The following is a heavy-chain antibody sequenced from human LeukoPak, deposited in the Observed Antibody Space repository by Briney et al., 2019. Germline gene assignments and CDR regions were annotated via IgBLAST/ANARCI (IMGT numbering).Heavy chain of an antibody. CDR1: GGTFSSYA. V-gene: IGHV1-69*04. CDR2: IIPILGIA. J-gene: IGHJ4*02. D-gene: IGHD1-26*01. CDR3: ARGLIVGATTS. Sequence: SVKASCKASGGTFSSYAISWVRQAPGQGLEWMGRIIPILGIANYAQKFQGRVTITADKSTSTAYMELSSLRSEDTAVYYCARGLIVGATTSWGQGTLVTVSS.